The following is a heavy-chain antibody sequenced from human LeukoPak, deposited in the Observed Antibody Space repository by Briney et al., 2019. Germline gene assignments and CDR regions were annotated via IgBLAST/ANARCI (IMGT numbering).Heavy chain of an antibody. J-gene: IGHJ4*02. CDR2: INHSGST. D-gene: IGHD1-20*01. CDR1: GGSISSGGYS. CDR3: ARGVTGTTRVDY. V-gene: IGHV4-34*01. Sequence: PSETLSLTCAVSGGSISSGGYSWSWIRQPPGKGLEWIGEINHSGSTNYNPSLKSRVTISVDTSKNQFSLKLSSVTAADTAVYYCARGVTGTTRVDYWGQGTLVTVSS.